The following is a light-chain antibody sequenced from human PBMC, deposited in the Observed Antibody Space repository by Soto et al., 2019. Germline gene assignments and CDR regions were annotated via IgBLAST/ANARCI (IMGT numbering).Light chain of an antibody. J-gene: IGKJ1*01. CDR3: QQYGSSPWT. CDR1: QSVSSNY. V-gene: IGKV3-20*01. Sequence: EIVLTQSPGTLSLSPGERATRSCRASQSVSSNYLAWYQQKPGQAPRLLIYDASSRATGIPDRFSGSGSETDFTLTISRLEPEDFAVYYCQQYGSSPWTFGQGTKVEIK. CDR2: DAS.